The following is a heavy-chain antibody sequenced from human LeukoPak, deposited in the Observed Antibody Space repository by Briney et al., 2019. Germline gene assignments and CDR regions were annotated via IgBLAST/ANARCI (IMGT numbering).Heavy chain of an antibody. CDR2: ISGSGGST. V-gene: IGHV3-23*01. Sequence: GGSLRLSCAASGFTFSSYAMSWVRQAPGKGLEWVSAISGSGGSTYYADSVKGRFTISRDNAKNTLYLQMNSLRAEDTAVYYCATHYDFWRPDYYYYGMDVWGQGTTVTVSS. D-gene: IGHD3-3*01. CDR3: ATHYDFWRPDYYYYGMDV. J-gene: IGHJ6*02. CDR1: GFTFSSYA.